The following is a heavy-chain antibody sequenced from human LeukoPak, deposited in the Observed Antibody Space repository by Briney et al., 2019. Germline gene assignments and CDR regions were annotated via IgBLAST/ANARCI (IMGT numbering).Heavy chain of an antibody. CDR3: ASMEVDTAMDAQLGYLDY. CDR1: GFTFSSYG. V-gene: IGHV3-20*04. Sequence: GRSLRLSCAASGFTFSSYGMHWVRQAPGKGLEWVSGINWNGGSTGYADSVKGRFTISRDNSKNTLYLQMNSLRAEDTAVYYCASMEVDTAMDAQLGYLDYWGQGTLVTVSS. J-gene: IGHJ4*02. D-gene: IGHD5-18*01. CDR2: INWNGGST.